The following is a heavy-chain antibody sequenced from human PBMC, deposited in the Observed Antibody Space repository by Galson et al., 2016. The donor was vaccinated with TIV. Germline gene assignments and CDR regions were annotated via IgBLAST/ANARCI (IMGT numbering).Heavy chain of an antibody. CDR1: GFSLSNARLG. CDR3: ARIAPLTVTLNLWFDT. CDR2: IFSSDKK. V-gene: IGHV2-26*01. D-gene: IGHD4-17*01. Sequence: PALVKPTQTLTLTCTVSGFSLSNARLGVSWIRQPPGKALEWLAHIFSSDKKSYSTSLQSRLSISKDTSKSQVVLTMTTVDPIDTATYYCARIAPLTVTLNLWFDTWGQGTPVTVSS. J-gene: IGHJ5*02.